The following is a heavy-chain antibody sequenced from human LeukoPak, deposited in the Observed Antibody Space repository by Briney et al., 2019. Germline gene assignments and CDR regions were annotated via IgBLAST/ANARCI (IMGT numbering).Heavy chain of an antibody. J-gene: IGHJ4*02. CDR1: GFTFSSYE. D-gene: IGHD4-23*01. CDR2: ISSSGSTI. V-gene: IGHV3-48*03. Sequence: GVSLRLSCAASGFTFSSYEMNWVRQDPGKGLEWVSYISSSGSTIYYADSVKGRFTISRDSAKNSLYLQMNTLRAEDTAVYYCVRDLDLGGYSSFEYWGQGTLVTVSS. CDR3: VRDLDLGGYSSFEY.